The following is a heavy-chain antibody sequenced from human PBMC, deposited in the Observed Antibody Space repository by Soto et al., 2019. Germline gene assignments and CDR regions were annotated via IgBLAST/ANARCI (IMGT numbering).Heavy chain of an antibody. J-gene: IGHJ6*02. D-gene: IGHD6-19*01. V-gene: IGHV3-13*05. CDR2: IGTAGDP. CDR1: GFTFSSYD. CDR3: ARGGSGSHVRVWDYSGMDV. Sequence: EVQLVESGGGLVQPGGSLRLSCAASGFTFSSYDMHWVRQATGKGLEWVSAIGTAGDPYYPGSVKGRFTISRENAKNSLYLQMNSLRAGDTAVYYCARGGSGSHVRVWDYSGMDVWGQGTTVTVSS.